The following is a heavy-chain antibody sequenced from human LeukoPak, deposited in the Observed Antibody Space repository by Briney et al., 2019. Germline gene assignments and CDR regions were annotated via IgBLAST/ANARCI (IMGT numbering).Heavy chain of an antibody. V-gene: IGHV3-30-3*01. CDR3: ASPTYSHDSSGYLGVYYLDY. CDR1: GFTFSSFA. D-gene: IGHD3-22*01. Sequence: PGGSLRLSCAASGFTFSSFAMHWVRQAPGKGLDWVAVISHDGSNKFFADSVKGRFTIPRDNSKNVLYLQMNSLRAEDTAVYYCASPTYSHDSSGYLGVYYLDYWGQGTLVTVSS. CDR2: ISHDGSNK. J-gene: IGHJ4*02.